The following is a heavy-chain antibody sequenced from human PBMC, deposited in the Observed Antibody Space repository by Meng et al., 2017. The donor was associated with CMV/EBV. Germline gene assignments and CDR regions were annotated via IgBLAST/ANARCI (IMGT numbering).Heavy chain of an antibody. Sequence: GESLKISCAASGFTFSSYSMNWVRQAPGKGLEWVSSISSSSSYIYYADSVKGRFTISRDNAKNSLYLQMNSLRAEDTAVYYCARGGYDLGGYFFDYWGQGTQVTVSS. J-gene: IGHJ4*02. V-gene: IGHV3-21*01. D-gene: IGHD5-12*01. CDR3: ARGGYDLGGYFFDY. CDR2: ISSSSSYI. CDR1: GFTFSSYS.